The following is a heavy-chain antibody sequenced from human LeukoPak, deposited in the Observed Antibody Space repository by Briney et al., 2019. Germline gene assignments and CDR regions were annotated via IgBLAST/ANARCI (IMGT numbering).Heavy chain of an antibody. Sequence: PGGSLRLSCAASGFTFSSYGMTWVRQAPGKGLEWVSSISGGVGSTYYADSVKGRFTISRDNSKNTLYLQMNSLRAEDTAVYYCAKTLPSSWYSFDYWGQGALVTVSS. J-gene: IGHJ4*02. D-gene: IGHD6-13*01. CDR2: ISGGVGST. V-gene: IGHV3-23*01. CDR3: AKTLPSSWYSFDY. CDR1: GFTFSSYG.